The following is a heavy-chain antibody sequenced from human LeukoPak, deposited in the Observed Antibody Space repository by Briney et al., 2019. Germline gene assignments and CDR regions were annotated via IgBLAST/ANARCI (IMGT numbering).Heavy chain of an antibody. D-gene: IGHD3-3*01. V-gene: IGHV3-30*04. CDR1: GFTSGSYA. J-gene: IGHJ4*02. CDR2: ISSEVSKK. CDR3: ARERDFWSGYFDD. Sequence: PGGSLRLSCAAYGFTSGSYAMHWVSQAPGKGMEWVAVISSEVSKKYHADSVKCRVSISRDNSKNTLYLQMNSLRAEDTAVYYCARERDFWSGYFDDWGRGTLVTVSS.